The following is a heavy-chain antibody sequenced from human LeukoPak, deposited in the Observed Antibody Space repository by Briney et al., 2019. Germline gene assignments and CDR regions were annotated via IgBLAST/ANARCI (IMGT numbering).Heavy chain of an antibody. Sequence: GESLKISCEAFGYSFTGHWIGWVRQMPGRGLEFMGTICPGDSDTRYSPSFEVRVTISVDKSINTAYLQWSGLKASDTAMYYCARYGKSGTYSHGFDVWGQGTMVIVSS. J-gene: IGHJ3*01. V-gene: IGHV5-51*01. D-gene: IGHD3-10*01. CDR1: GYSFTGHW. CDR2: ICPGDSDT. CDR3: ARYGKSGTYSHGFDV.